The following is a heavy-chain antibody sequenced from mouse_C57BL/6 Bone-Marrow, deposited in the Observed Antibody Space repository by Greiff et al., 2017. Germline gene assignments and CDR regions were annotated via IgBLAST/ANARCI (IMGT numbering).Heavy chain of an antibody. CDR1: GFNIKDDY. D-gene: IGHD1-1*01. CDR3: TTDYGSSYWYFDV. Sequence: VQLQQSGAELVRPGASVKLSCTASGFNIKDDYMHWVKQRPEQGLEWIGWIDPENGDTEYASKFQGKATITADTSSNTAYLRLSSLTSEDTAVYYETTDYGSSYWYFDVWGTGTAVTVAS. CDR2: IDPENGDT. V-gene: IGHV14-4*01. J-gene: IGHJ1*03.